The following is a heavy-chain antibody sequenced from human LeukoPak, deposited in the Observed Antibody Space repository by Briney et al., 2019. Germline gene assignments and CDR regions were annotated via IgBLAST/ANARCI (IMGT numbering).Heavy chain of an antibody. CDR3: ARAGLRFSGLGY. Sequence: PSETLSLTCAVYGGSFSGYYWSWIRQPPGKGLEWIGEISHSGSANYNPSLKSRVTISVDTSKNQFSLKLSSVTAADTAVYYCARAGLRFSGLGYWGQGTLVTVSS. V-gene: IGHV4-34*01. CDR2: ISHSGSA. J-gene: IGHJ4*02. CDR1: GGSFSGYY. D-gene: IGHD3-3*01.